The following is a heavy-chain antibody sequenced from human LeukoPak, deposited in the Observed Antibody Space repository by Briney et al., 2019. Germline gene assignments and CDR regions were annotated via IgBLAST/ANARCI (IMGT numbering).Heavy chain of an antibody. Sequence: GGSLRLSCAASGFTFSAYGMSWVRQSPRKGLEWVSGFSGSAGSTYYADSVKGRFTISRDNSKNTLYLQMNSLRAEDTAVYYCARDPLGGWGQGTLVTVSS. CDR1: GFTFSAYG. CDR3: ARDPLGG. D-gene: IGHD3-16*01. V-gene: IGHV3-23*01. J-gene: IGHJ4*02. CDR2: FSGSAGST.